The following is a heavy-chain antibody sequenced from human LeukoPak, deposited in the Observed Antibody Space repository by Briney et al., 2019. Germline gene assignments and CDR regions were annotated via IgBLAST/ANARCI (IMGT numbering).Heavy chain of an antibody. Sequence: SETLSLTCTVSGGSISSSYWSWIRQPPGKGLEWIGYIYYSGSANYNPSLKSRVTISVDTSKNQFSLKLSSVTAADTAVYYCARADIVGATTSCYYMDVWGKGTTVTVSS. V-gene: IGHV4-59*01. CDR1: GGSISSSY. CDR2: IYYSGSA. J-gene: IGHJ6*03. CDR3: ARADIVGATTSCYYMDV. D-gene: IGHD1-26*01.